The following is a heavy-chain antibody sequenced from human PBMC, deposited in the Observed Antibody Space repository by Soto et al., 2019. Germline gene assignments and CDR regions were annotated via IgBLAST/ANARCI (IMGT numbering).Heavy chain of an antibody. CDR1: GGSISSSSYY. V-gene: IGHV4-39*01. CDR3: ASGPYDSSGYYYWDFDY. CDR2: IYYSGST. J-gene: IGHJ4*02. Sequence: NPSETLSLTCTVSGGSISSSSYYWGWIRQPPGKGLEWIGSIYYSGSTYYNPSLKSRVTISVDTSKNQFSLKLSSVTAADTAVYYCASGPYDSSGYYYWDFDYWGQGTLVTVSS. D-gene: IGHD3-22*01.